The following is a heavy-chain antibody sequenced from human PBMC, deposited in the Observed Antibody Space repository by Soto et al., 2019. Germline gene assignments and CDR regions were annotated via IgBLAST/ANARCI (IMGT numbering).Heavy chain of an antibody. D-gene: IGHD2-8*01. CDR1: GYTFTGYY. CDR2: INPNSGGT. J-gene: IGHJ6*02. Sequence: ASVKVSCKASGYTFTGYYMHWGRQAPGQGLEWMGWINPNSGGTNYAQKFQGGVTMTRDTSISTAYMELSRLRSDDTAVYYCARERAAYCTNGVCYTGRGYYYYGMDVWGQGTTVTVSS. CDR3: ARERAAYCTNGVCYTGRGYYYYGMDV. V-gene: IGHV1-2*02.